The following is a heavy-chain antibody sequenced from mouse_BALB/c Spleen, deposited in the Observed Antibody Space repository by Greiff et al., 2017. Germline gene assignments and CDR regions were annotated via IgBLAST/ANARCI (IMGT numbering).Heavy chain of an antibody. Sequence: EVKLVESGGGLVKPGGSLKLSCAASGFTFSSYAMSWVRQSPEKRLEWVAEISSGGSYTYYPDTVTGRFTISRDNAKNTLYLEMSSLRSEDTAMYYCARRGKRYDFDYWGQGTTLTVSS. CDR2: ISSGGSYT. V-gene: IGHV5-9-4*01. CDR1: GFTFSSYA. CDR3: ARRGKRYDFDY. D-gene: IGHD2-14*01. J-gene: IGHJ2*01.